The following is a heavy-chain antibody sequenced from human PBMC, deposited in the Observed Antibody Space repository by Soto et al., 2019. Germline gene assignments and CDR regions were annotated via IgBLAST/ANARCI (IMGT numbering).Heavy chain of an antibody. CDR1: GYSFTNYG. J-gene: IGHJ6*03. D-gene: IGHD6-19*01. CDR3: ARDRGVAPPVAGNTHYYYYMDV. CDR2: ISAYNGNT. Sequence: QDQLVQSGVEVKKPGASVKVSCKASGYSFTNYGITWVRQAPGQGFEWMGWISAYNGNTNYAQKFQGRVTLTTDAFTRTAYLELRRPRSDDTAVYYCARDRGVAPPVAGNTHYYYYMDVWGKGTTVTVSS. V-gene: IGHV1-18*01.